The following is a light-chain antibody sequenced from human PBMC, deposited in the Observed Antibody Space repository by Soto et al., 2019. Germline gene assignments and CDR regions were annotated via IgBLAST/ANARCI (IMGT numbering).Light chain of an antibody. Sequence: DLVMTQTPFSLSVTPGQPASISCESSQNILHSDGNTYLYWYLQKAGQPPQLLIYEVSKRFSGVPDRFSGSGSGTHFTLKISLVEAEDVRVYYCMRSVQPPFTFGQGTRLEIK. J-gene: IGKJ5*01. V-gene: IGKV2D-29*01. CDR3: MRSVQPPFT. CDR1: QNILHSDGNTY. CDR2: EVS.